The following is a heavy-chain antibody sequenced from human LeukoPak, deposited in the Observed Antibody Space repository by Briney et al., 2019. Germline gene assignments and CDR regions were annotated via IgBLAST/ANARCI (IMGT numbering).Heavy chain of an antibody. Sequence: GGSLRLSCAASGFSFSNYAMSWVRQAPGKGLEWVSPISDSGADTYYADSVKGRFTISRDNSKNTLYLQMNSLGAEDTAVYYCAKHVSGSLFYFDYWGQRTLVTVSS. CDR3: AKHVSGSLFYFDY. CDR2: ISDSGADT. D-gene: IGHD3-10*01. CDR1: GFSFSNYA. J-gene: IGHJ4*02. V-gene: IGHV3-23*01.